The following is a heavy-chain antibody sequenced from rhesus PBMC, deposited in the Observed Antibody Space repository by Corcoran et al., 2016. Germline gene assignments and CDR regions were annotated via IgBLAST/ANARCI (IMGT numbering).Heavy chain of an antibody. CDR3: AKWGVLTAFDY. D-gene: IGHD2-15*01. V-gene: IGHV3S5*01. CDR1: GFTFSSYG. Sequence: EVQLVETGGGLVQPGGSLKVSCAVSGFTFSSYGMCWVRQAPGKGLEWGSAINSGGCTTDTANSVKVRFTMSRDNSKNTLALQVNSLRAEDTAVYYWAKWGVLTAFDYWGQGVLVTVSP. J-gene: IGHJ4*01. CDR2: INSGGCTT.